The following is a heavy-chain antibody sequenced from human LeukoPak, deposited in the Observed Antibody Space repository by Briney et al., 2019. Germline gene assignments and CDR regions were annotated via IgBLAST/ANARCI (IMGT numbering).Heavy chain of an antibody. CDR3: ARDVDVRFGEPILGQYFDY. CDR2: IKQDGSEK. CDR1: GFTFSSYW. Sequence: GGSLRLSCAASGFTFSSYWMSWVRQAPGKGLEWVANIKQDGSEKYYVDSVKGRFTISRDNAKNSLYLQMNSLRAEDTAVYYCARDVDVRFGEPILGQYFDYWGQGTLVTVSS. V-gene: IGHV3-7*03. J-gene: IGHJ4*02. D-gene: IGHD3-10*01.